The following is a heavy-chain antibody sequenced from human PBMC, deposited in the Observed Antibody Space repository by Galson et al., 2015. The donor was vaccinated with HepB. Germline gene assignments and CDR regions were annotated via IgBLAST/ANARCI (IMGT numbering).Heavy chain of an antibody. CDR3: AKDVIVVVPVALDY. CDR1: GFTFSSYS. V-gene: IGHV3-21*04. J-gene: IGHJ4*02. CDR2: ISRSSSYI. Sequence: SLRLSCAASGFTFSSYSMNWVRQAPGKGLEWVSSISRSSSYIHYADSVKGRFTISRDNSKNTLYLQMNSLRAEDTAVYYCAKDVIVVVPVALDYWGQGTLVTVSS. D-gene: IGHD2-2*01.